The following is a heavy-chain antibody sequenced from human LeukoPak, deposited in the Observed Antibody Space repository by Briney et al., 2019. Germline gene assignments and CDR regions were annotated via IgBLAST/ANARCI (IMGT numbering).Heavy chain of an antibody. CDR1: GYTFINYD. V-gene: IGHV1-8*01. CDR3: ATTVTTVDY. CDR2: MNPNSGNT. D-gene: IGHD4-17*01. J-gene: IGHJ4*02. Sequence: ASVKVSCKASGYTFINYDINWVRQATGQGLEWMGWMNPNSGNTGYAQKLQGRVTMTTDTSTSTAYMELRSLRSDDTAVYYCATTVTTVDYWGQGTLVTVSS.